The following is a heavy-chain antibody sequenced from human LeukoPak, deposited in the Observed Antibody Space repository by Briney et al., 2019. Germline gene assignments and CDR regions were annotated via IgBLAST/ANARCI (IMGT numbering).Heavy chain of an antibody. Sequence: SETLSLTCAVSGGSISSGGYSWSWIRQPPGKGLEWIGYIYHSGSTYYNPSLKSQVTISVDRSKNQFSLKLSSVTAADTAVYYCARDRGHYYDSSGYAFDIWGQGTMVTVSS. CDR2: IYHSGST. J-gene: IGHJ3*02. CDR3: ARDRGHYYDSSGYAFDI. CDR1: GGSISSGGYS. D-gene: IGHD3-22*01. V-gene: IGHV4-30-2*01.